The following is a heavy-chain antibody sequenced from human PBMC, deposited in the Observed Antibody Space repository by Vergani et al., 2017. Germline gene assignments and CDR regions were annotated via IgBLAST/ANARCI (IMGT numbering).Heavy chain of an antibody. CDR1: GFTFSSYG. Sequence: QVQLVESGGGVVQPGRSLRLSCAASGFTFSSYGMHWVRQAPGKGLEWVAVISYDGSNKYYADSVKGRFTISRDNSKNTLYLQMNSLRAEDTAVYYCAKDTGIAALDWGQGTLVTVSS. V-gene: IGHV3-30*18. J-gene: IGHJ4*02. CDR2: ISYDGSNK. CDR3: AKDTGIAALD. D-gene: IGHD6-13*01.